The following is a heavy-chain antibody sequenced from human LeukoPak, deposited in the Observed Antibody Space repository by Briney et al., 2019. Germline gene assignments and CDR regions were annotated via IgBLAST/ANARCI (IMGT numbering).Heavy chain of an antibody. CDR1: GYTLTALA. CDR3: ATGRATVTKRSNAFDI. D-gene: IGHD4-17*01. CDR2: FDSEEYDT. V-gene: IGHV1-24*01. Sequence: ASVKVSCKVSGYTLTALALHWVRQAPGKGFEWIGGFDSEEYDTIYAQKFQGRVTMTEDTSTDTAYMELSSLRSEDTAVYYCATGRATVTKRSNAFDIWGQGTMVTVSS. J-gene: IGHJ3*02.